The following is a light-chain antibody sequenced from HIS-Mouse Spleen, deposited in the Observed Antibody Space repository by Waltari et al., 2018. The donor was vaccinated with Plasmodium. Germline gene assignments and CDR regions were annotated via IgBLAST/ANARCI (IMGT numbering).Light chain of an antibody. Sequence: EIVMTPSTATLSVSPGERATLSCRASQSVSSNLAWYQQKPGQAPRLLIYGASTRATGIPARFSGSGSGTEFTLTISSMQSEDFAVYYCQQYNNWPRGTFGQGTKVEIK. CDR1: QSVSSN. J-gene: IGKJ1*01. CDR3: QQYNNWPRGT. CDR2: GAS. V-gene: IGKV3-15*01.